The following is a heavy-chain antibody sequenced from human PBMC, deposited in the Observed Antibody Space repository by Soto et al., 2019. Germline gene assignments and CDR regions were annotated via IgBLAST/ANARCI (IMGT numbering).Heavy chain of an antibody. J-gene: IGHJ6*02. CDR3: AREGWSFASPGAYCTNGVCSLYYYYGMDV. CDR2: ISSSSSYI. Sequence: PGGSLRLSCAASGFTFSSYSMNWVRQAPGKGLEWVSSISSSSSYIYYADSVKGRFTISRDNAKNSLYLQMNSLRAEDTAVYYCAREGWSFASPGAYCTNGVCSLYYYYGMDVWGQGTTVTVSS. CDR1: GFTFSSYS. D-gene: IGHD2-8*01. V-gene: IGHV3-21*01.